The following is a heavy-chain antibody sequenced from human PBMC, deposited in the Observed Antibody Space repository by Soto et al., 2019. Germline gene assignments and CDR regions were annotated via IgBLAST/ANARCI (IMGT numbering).Heavy chain of an antibody. J-gene: IGHJ4*02. Sequence: QVQLQESGPGLVKPSQTLSLTCTVSGGSISSGGYYWSWIRQHPGKGLEWIGYIYYSGSTYYNPSAKTRVTISVDTSKNQFSLKLSSVTAADTAVYYWARGGEVWFGELSGPYYWGQGTLVTVSS. CDR1: GGSISSGGYY. CDR2: IYYSGST. D-gene: IGHD3-10*01. V-gene: IGHV4-31*03. CDR3: ARGGEVWFGELSGPYY.